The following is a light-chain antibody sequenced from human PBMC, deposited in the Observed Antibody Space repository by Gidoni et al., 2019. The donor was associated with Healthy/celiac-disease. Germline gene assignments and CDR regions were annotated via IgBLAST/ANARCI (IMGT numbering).Light chain of an antibody. J-gene: IGKJ4*02. V-gene: IGKV1-13*02. CDR2: DAS. Sequence: AIPLTHSPSSLSASVGDRVTITCRASQGSSSALAWYQQKPGKAPKLLIYDASSLESGVPSRFSGSGSGTDFTLTISSLQPEDFATYYCQQFNSYPCGFGGGTKVEIK. CDR3: QQFNSYPCG. CDR1: QGSSSA.